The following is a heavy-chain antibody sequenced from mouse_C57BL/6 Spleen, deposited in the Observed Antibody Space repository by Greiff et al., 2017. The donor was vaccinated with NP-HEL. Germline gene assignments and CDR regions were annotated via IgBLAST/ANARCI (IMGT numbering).Heavy chain of an antibody. Sequence: VQLKESGGGLVKPGGSLKLSCAASGFTFSSYAMSWVRQTPEKRLEWVATISDGGSYTYYPDNVKGRFTISRDNAKNNLYLQMSHLKSEDTAMYYCARDKEAMDYWGQGTSVTVSS. V-gene: IGHV5-4*01. J-gene: IGHJ4*01. CDR2: ISDGGSYT. CDR1: GFTFSSYA. CDR3: ARDKEAMDY.